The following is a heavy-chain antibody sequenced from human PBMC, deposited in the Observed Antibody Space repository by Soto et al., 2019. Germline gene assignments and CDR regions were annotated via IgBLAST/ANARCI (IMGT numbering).Heavy chain of an antibody. CDR1: GFTYSGYG. D-gene: IGHD6-19*01. J-gene: IGHJ6*02. Sequence: GGSLRLSCAASGFTYSGYGMHWVRQAPGKGLEWVAVISYDGSKKYYADSVKGRFFISRDNSKNTLYLEMSSLRAEDTAVYYCVKDGSSGWPYYYGMDVWGQGTTVTVSS. V-gene: IGHV3-30*18. CDR3: VKDGSSGWPYYYGMDV. CDR2: ISYDGSKK.